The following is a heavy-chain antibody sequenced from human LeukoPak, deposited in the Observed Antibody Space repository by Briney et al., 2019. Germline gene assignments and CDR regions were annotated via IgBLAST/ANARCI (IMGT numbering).Heavy chain of an antibody. D-gene: IGHD3-16*02. Sequence: GGSLRLSCAASGFTFSSYAMHWVRQAPGKGLEWVAVISYDGSNKYYADSVKGRFTISRDNSKNTLYLQMNSLRAEDTAVYYCARDILKAPYVWGSYRHSYGMDVWGQGTTVTVSS. CDR1: GFTFSSYA. V-gene: IGHV3-30-3*01. CDR2: ISYDGSNK. CDR3: ARDILKAPYVWGSYRHSYGMDV. J-gene: IGHJ6*02.